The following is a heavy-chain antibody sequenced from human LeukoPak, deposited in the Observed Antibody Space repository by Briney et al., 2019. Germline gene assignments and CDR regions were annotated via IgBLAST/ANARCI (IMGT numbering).Heavy chain of an antibody. CDR1: GFTFSSYS. D-gene: IGHD6-6*01. V-gene: IGHV3-21*01. CDR2: ISSSSSYI. Sequence: GGSLRLSCAASGFTFSSYSMNWVRQAPGKGLEWVSSISSSSSYIYYADSVKGRFTISRDNAKNSLYLQMNSLRAEDTAVYYRARDNSIAARLGRWFDPWGQGTLVTVSS. CDR3: ARDNSIAARLGRWFDP. J-gene: IGHJ5*02.